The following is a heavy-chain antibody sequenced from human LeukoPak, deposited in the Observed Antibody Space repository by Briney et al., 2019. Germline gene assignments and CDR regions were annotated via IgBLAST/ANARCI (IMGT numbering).Heavy chain of an antibody. Sequence: PGRSVRLSCAASGFTFSGYAIQWVRQAPGKGLEWVGVISSDGRTKYYADSVQGRFTISRDNSENTPFLQMNSLRAEDTAVYYCAKDGGVTGTFDYWGQGTLVTVSS. CDR3: AKDGGVTGTFDY. CDR1: GFTFSGYA. CDR2: ISSDGRTK. D-gene: IGHD3-16*01. J-gene: IGHJ4*02. V-gene: IGHV3-30*04.